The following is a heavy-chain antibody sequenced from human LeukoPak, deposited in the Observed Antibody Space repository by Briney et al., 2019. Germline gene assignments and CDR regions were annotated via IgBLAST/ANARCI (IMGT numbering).Heavy chain of an antibody. V-gene: IGHV1-46*01. J-gene: IGHJ4*02. Sequence: ASVKVSCKASGYTFTTYYIHWVRQAPGQGLEWMGIINPSGGSTNYAQKFQGRVTMTRDTSTSTVYMELSGLTSEDTGVSYCARDLRSGSVRFDYWGQGTLVTVSS. CDR2: INPSGGST. CDR1: GYTFTTYY. CDR3: ARDLRSGSVRFDY. D-gene: IGHD3-10*01.